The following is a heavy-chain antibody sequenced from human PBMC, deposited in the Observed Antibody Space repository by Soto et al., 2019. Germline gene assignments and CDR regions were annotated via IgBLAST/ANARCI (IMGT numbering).Heavy chain of an antibody. D-gene: IGHD3-9*01. V-gene: IGHV3-21*01. J-gene: IGHJ4*02. Sequence: PGGSLSLSCEASGFRFSDYTMDWVRQAPGKGLEWVSSISKTSSTVSYADSVKGRFTVSRDNAHNSLSLQMDSLRVEDTALYYCARAILSSVYVPDYWGQGTLVTVSS. CDR2: ISKTSSTV. CDR1: GFRFSDYT. CDR3: ARAILSSVYVPDY.